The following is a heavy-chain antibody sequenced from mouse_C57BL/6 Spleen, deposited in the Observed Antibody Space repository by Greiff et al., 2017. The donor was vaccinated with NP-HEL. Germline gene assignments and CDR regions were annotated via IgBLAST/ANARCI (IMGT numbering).Heavy chain of an antibody. CDR2: IYPGDGDT. D-gene: IGHD3-1*01. V-gene: IGHV1-80*01. CDR3: ARSGPLAWFAY. J-gene: IGHJ3*01. CDR1: GYAFSSYW. Sequence: VQLQQSGAELVKPGASVKISCKASGYAFSSYWMNWVKQRPGKGLEWIGQIYPGDGDTNYNGKFKGKATLTADKSSSTAYMQLISLTSEDSAVYFCARSGPLAWFAYWGQGTLVTVSA.